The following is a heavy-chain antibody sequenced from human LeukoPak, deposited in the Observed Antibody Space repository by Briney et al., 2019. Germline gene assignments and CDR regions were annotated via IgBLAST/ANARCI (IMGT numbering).Heavy chain of an antibody. Sequence: SETLSLTCAVYGGAFSGYYWSCIRQPPGKGLEWIGEINHSGSTNYNPSLKSRVTISVDTSKNQFSLKLSSVTAADTAVYYCARGPTATTRAPPNRYYYYGMDVWGQGTTVTVSS. CDR1: GGAFSGYY. V-gene: IGHV4-34*01. CDR2: INHSGST. CDR3: ARGPTATTRAPPNRYYYYGMDV. J-gene: IGHJ6*02. D-gene: IGHD4-17*01.